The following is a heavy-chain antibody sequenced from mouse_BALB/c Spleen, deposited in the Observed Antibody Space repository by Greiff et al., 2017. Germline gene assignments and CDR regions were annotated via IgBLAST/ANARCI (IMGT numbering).Heavy chain of an antibody. CDR1: GTSFPSVS. V-gene: IGHV3-8*02. Sequence: VSLQGSGPTLVKPSQPLSLPCSFTGTSFPSVSWNWFRNFPGIKLEYRGYISYSGSTYYNPSLKSRISITRDTSKNQYYLQLNSVTTEDTATYYCAIYYGNYYAMDYWGQGTSVTVSS. CDR2: ISYSGST. D-gene: IGHD2-1*01. CDR3: AIYYGNYYAMDY. J-gene: IGHJ4*01.